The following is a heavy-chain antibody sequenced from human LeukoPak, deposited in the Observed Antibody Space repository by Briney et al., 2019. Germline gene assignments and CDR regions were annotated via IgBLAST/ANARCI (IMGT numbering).Heavy chain of an antibody. Sequence: GGSLRLSCAASGFTFSSYAMSWVRQAPGKGLEWVSAISASGGSTYYADSVKGRFTISRDNSQNTLYLQVSSLRAEDTAVYYCAKGLVPAAIRVVDYWGQGTLVTVSS. V-gene: IGHV3-23*01. CDR3: AKGLVPAAIRVVDY. CDR2: ISASGGST. D-gene: IGHD2-2*01. CDR1: GFTFSSYA. J-gene: IGHJ4*02.